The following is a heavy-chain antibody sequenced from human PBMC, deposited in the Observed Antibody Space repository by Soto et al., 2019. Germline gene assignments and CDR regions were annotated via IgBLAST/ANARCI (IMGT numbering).Heavy chain of an antibody. Sequence: QVQLVQSGAEVKKPGSSVRVSCKASGATLNSFINYGITWVRQAPGQGLEYMGGIIPVFVAAHHVQKFQGRVAFSEGESAGAVSMELGSLTSEDTAVYYCARGAATIILVLKYAAIEIWGQGTMVTVSS. J-gene: IGHJ3*02. CDR1: GATLNSFINYG. CDR2: IIPVFVAA. CDR3: ARGAATIILVLKYAAIEI. V-gene: IGHV1-69*12. D-gene: IGHD5-12*01.